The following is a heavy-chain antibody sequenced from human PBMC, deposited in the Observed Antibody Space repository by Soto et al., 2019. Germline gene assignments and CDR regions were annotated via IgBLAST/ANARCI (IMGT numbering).Heavy chain of an antibody. CDR2: IYHGGTT. V-gene: IGHV4-38-2*02. CDR3: SRAHVMVVACSPFDH. CDR1: GYSVSGSSY. Sequence: PSETLSLTCTVSGYSVSGSSYWGWIRQPPGKGPEWIASIYHGGTTFYNPSLTNRVTITIEQANNQVSLKLMFLRAAATAVYYCSRAHVMVVACSPFDHWGHGTLVTVSS. D-gene: IGHD3-10*01. J-gene: IGHJ4*01.